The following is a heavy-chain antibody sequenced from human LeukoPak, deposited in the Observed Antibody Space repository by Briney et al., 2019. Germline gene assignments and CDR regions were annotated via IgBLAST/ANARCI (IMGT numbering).Heavy chain of an antibody. D-gene: IGHD3-16*01. CDR3: AKGGSGTYIPHFDY. J-gene: IGHJ4*02. CDR2: ISGSGGST. CDR1: GFTFRSYG. V-gene: IGHV3-23*01. Sequence: GGTLRLSCAASGFTFRSYGMSWVRQAPGKGLEWVSDISGSGGSTYYADSVKGRFTISRDNSKNTLYLQMNSLRAEDTAVYYCAKGGSGTYIPHFDYWGQGTLVTVSS.